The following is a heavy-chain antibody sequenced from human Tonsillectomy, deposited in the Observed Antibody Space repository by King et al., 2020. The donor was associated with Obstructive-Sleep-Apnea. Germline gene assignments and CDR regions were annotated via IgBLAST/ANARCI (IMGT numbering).Heavy chain of an antibody. CDR1: GFTFSSYG. D-gene: IGHD5-24*01. J-gene: IGHJ3*02. CDR2: IWYDGSNK. V-gene: IGHV3-33*01. CDR3: ARGDGYNHDAFDI. Sequence: QVQLVESGGGVVQPGRSLRLSCAASGFTFSSYGMHWVRQAPGKGLEWVAVIWYDGSNKYYGDSVKGRFTISRDNSKNTLYLQMNSLRAEDTAGYYCARGDGYNHDAFDIWGQGTMVTVSS.